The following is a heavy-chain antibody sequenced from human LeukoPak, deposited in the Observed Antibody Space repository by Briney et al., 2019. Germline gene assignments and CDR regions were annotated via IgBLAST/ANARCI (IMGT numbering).Heavy chain of an antibody. CDR2: IDSGATT. V-gene: IGHV3-66*02. D-gene: IGHD6-13*01. CDR3: AKEFLGIAAAGNWFDP. Sequence: GGSLRLSCAASGFTVSSNYMTWVRQAPGKGLEWVSVIDSGATTYYADSVKGRFTISRDNSKNTLYLQMNSLRAEDTAVYYCAKEFLGIAAAGNWFDPWGQGTLVTVSS. CDR1: GFTVSSNY. J-gene: IGHJ5*02.